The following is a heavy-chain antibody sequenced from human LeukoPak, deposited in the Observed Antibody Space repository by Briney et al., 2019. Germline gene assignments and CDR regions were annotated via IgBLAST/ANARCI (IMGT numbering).Heavy chain of an antibody. CDR1: GFTFSSYW. Sequence: SGGSLRLSCAASGFTFSSYWMHWVRQAPGKGLVWVSRINSDGSSTIYADSVKGRFTISRDNAKNSLYLEMNSVTVEDTAMYYCAGGEGYIVKKWGQGTLVTVSS. CDR3: AGGEGYIVKK. D-gene: IGHD5-18*01. V-gene: IGHV3-74*01. CDR2: INSDGSST. J-gene: IGHJ4*02.